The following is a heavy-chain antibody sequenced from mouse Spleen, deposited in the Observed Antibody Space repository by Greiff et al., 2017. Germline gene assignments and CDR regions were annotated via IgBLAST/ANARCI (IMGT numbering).Heavy chain of an antibody. CDR2: IDPETGGT. D-gene: IGHD2-14*01. Sequence: VLLVESGAELVRPGASVTLSCKASGYTFTDYEMHWVKQTPVHGLEWIGAIDPETGGTAYNQKFKGKATLTADKSSSTAYMELRSLTSEDSAVYFCARYDAWFAYWGQGTLVTVSA. V-gene: IGHV1-15*01. CDR3: ARYDAWFAY. J-gene: IGHJ3*01. CDR1: GYTFTDYE.